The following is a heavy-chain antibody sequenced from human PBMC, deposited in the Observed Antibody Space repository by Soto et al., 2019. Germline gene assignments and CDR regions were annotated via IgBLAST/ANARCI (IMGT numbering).Heavy chain of an antibody. J-gene: IGHJ3*02. CDR2: IIPIFGTA. D-gene: IGHD6-19*01. V-gene: IGHV1-69*13. Sequence: SVKVSCKASGGTFSSYAISWVRQAPGQGLEWMGGIIPIFGTANYAQKFQGRVTITADESTSTAYMELNSLRAEDTAVYYCGRAVADGAFDIWGQGTMVTVSS. CDR1: GGTFSSYA. CDR3: GRAVADGAFDI.